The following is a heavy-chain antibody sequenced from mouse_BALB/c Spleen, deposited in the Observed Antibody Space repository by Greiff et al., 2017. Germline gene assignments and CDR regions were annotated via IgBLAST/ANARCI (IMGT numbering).Heavy chain of an antibody. CDR1: GFTFSSFG. D-gene: IGHD2-4*01. CDR2: ISSGSSTI. CDR3: ARSGDYGAWFAY. V-gene: IGHV5-17*02. J-gene: IGHJ3*01. Sequence: EVLLVESGGGLVQPGGSRKLSCAASGFTFSSFGMHWVRQAPEKGLEWVAYISSGSSTIYYADTVKGRFTIARDNPNNTLFLQMTSLRSEDTAMYYCARSGDYGAWFAYWGQGTLVTVSA.